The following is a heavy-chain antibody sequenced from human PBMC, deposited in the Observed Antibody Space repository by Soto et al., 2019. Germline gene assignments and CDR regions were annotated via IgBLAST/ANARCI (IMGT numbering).Heavy chain of an antibody. CDR1: GYTFTGYY. J-gene: IGHJ5*02. CDR2: INPNSGGT. D-gene: IGHD5-18*01. V-gene: IGHV1-2*04. CDR3: AREVGGYSYGYWVAANWFDP. Sequence: ASVKVSCKASGYTFTGYYMHWVRQAPGQGLKWMGWINPNSGGTNYAQKFQGWVTMTRDTSTSTAYMELRSLRSDDTAVYYCAREVGGYSYGYWVAANWFDPWGQGTLVTVSS.